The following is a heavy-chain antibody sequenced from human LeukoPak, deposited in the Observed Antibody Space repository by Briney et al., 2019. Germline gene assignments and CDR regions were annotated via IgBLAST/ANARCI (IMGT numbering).Heavy chain of an antibody. Sequence: GASVKVSCKASGYTFTSYDINWVRQATGQGVEWMGWMNPNSGNTGYAQKFQGRVTMTRNTSISTAYMELSSLRSEDTAVYYCARGPYYDFWSGYNPPFDYWGQGTLVTVSS. V-gene: IGHV1-8*01. J-gene: IGHJ4*02. CDR3: ARGPYYDFWSGYNPPFDY. D-gene: IGHD3-3*01. CDR2: MNPNSGNT. CDR1: GYTFTSYD.